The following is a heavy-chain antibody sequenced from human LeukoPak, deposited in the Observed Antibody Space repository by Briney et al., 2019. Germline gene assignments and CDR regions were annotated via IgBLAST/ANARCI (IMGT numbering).Heavy chain of an antibody. V-gene: IGHV3-53*01. CDR1: GFTVSGHP. CDR3: ARDHPYYGMDV. Sequence: GGSLRLSCAASGFTVSGHPMSWVRQAPGKGLEWVSVIYSGGSTYYADSVKGRFTISRDNSKNTLYLQMNSLRAEDTAVYYCARDHPYYGMDVWGQGTTVTVSS. J-gene: IGHJ6*02. CDR2: IYSGGST.